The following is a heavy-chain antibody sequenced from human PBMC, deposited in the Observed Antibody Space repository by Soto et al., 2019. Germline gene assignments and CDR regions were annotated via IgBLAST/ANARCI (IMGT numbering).Heavy chain of an antibody. D-gene: IGHD6-13*01. CDR2: ISSSSSYI. J-gene: IGHJ6*02. V-gene: IGHV3-21*01. CDR1: GFTFSSYS. CDR3: ARDMAPGVAAAGTRYYYYGMDV. Sequence: PGGSLRLSCAASGFTFSSYSMNWVRQAPGKGLEWVSSISSSSSYIYYADSVKGRFTISRDNAKNSLYLQMNSLRAEDTAVYYCARDMAPGVAAAGTRYYYYGMDVWGQGTTVTVSS.